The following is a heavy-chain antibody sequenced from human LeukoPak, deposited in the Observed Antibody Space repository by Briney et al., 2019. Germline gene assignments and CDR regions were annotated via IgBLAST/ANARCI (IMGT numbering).Heavy chain of an antibody. D-gene: IGHD3-22*01. Sequence: GGSLRLSCAAYGFTFSSYWMSWVRQAPGKGLEWVANIKQDGSEKYYVDSVKGRFTISRDNAKNSLYLQMNSLRAEDTAVYYCAREGRRGYYDSSGYYKYWGQGTLVTVSS. CDR3: AREGRRGYYDSSGYYKY. CDR2: IKQDGSEK. J-gene: IGHJ4*02. V-gene: IGHV3-7*03. CDR1: GFTFSSYW.